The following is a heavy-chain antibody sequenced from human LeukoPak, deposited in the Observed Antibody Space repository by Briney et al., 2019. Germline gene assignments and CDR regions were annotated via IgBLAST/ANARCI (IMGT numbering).Heavy chain of an antibody. CDR3: ARSVLWVYYYMDV. CDR1: GGSFSGYY. D-gene: IGHD3-16*01. Sequence: SETLSLTCAVYGGSFSGYYWSWIRQPPGKGLEWIGEINHSGSTNYNPSLKSRVTISVDTSKNQFSLKLSSVTAADTAVYYCARSVLWVYYYMDVWGKGTTVTVSS. J-gene: IGHJ6*03. CDR2: INHSGST. V-gene: IGHV4-34*01.